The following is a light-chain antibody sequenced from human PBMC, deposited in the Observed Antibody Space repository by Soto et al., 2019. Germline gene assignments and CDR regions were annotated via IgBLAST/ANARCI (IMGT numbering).Light chain of an antibody. CDR1: QYVRSNY. J-gene: IGKJ1*01. V-gene: IGKV3-20*01. Sequence: EIVLTQSPGTLSLSPGERATLSCRASQYVRSNYVAWYQQKPSQTPRLLIYITSSRSPGIPERFSVSESGTDFTLTISRLEPEDFAVYFCQQYGGSPWSFGQWTKVEMK. CDR2: ITS. CDR3: QQYGGSPWS.